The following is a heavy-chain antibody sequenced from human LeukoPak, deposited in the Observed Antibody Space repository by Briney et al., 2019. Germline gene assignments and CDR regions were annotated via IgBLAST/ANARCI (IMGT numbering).Heavy chain of an antibody. CDR2: IWHDGSNK. Sequence: GGSLRLSCAASGFTFSTYGMHWVRQAPGKGLEWVAVIWHDGSNKYYGESVKGRFTISRADSENTLYLHMNSLTAEDTAVYYCARGLGDRSTGYYFDYWGQGTLVTVSS. D-gene: IGHD6-13*01. CDR1: GFTFSTYG. J-gene: IGHJ4*02. V-gene: IGHV3-33*01. CDR3: ARGLGDRSTGYYFDY.